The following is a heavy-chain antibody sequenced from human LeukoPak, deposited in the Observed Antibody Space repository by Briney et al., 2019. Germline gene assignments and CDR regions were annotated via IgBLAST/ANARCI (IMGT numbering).Heavy chain of an antibody. CDR2: INHSGST. CDR3: ARTGGSSWYTGVDHFDS. Sequence: SETLSLTCTVSGGSISSGGSYWSWIRQPPGKGLEWIGEINHSGSTNYDPSLKSRVTISVDTSKNQFSLKLSSVIAADTAVYYCARTGGSSWYTGVDHFDSWGQGTLVTVSS. CDR1: GGSISSGGSY. D-gene: IGHD6-13*01. J-gene: IGHJ4*02. V-gene: IGHV4-39*07.